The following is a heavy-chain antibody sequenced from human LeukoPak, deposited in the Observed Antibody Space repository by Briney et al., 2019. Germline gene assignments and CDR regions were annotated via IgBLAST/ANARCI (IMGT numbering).Heavy chain of an antibody. Sequence: PSETLSPTCAVYGGSFSGYYWSWIRQPPGKGLEWIGYIYYSGSTYYNPSLKSRVTISVDTSKNQFSLKLSSVTAADTAVYYCARVGDGYYYDSSGYYYVAFDPWGQGTLVTVSS. J-gene: IGHJ5*02. V-gene: IGHV4-30-4*08. D-gene: IGHD3-22*01. CDR2: IYYSGST. CDR1: GGSFSGYY. CDR3: ARVGDGYYYDSSGYYYVAFDP.